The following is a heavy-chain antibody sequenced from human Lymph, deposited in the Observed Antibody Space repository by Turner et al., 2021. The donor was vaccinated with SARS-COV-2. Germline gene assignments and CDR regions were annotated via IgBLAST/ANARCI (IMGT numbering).Heavy chain of an antibody. J-gene: IGHJ4*02. D-gene: IGHD5-12*01. CDR2: IYPGDSDT. V-gene: IGHV5-51*01. CDR1: GYSFPTYG. Sequence: EVQLVQSGAEVKKPGASLKLSCKGSGYSFPTYGIGWVRQMPGKGLEWMVIIYPGDSDTRYSPSFQGQVTISADKSISTAYLQWSSLKASDTAMYYCARLPIARGYSGYDFYYFDYWGQGTLVTVSS. CDR3: ARLPIARGYSGYDFYYFDY.